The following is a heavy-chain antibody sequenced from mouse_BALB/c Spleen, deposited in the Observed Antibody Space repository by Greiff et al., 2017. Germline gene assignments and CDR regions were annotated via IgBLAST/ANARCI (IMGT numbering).Heavy chain of an antibody. D-gene: IGHD1-2*01. V-gene: IGHV14-1*02. CDR1: GFNIKDYY. CDR3: AIITTTKVCPDY. CDR2: IDPENGNT. Sequence: VQLQQSGAELVRPGASVKLSCKASGFNIKDYYMHWVKQRPEQGLEWIGWIDPENGNTIYDPKFQGKATITADTSSNTAYLQISSLTSEDTAVYYCAIITTTKVCPDYWGQGTTVTVSA. J-gene: IGHJ2*01.